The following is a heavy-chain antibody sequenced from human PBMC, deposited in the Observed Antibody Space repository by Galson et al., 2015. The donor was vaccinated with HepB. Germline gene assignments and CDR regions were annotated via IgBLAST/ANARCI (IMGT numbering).Heavy chain of an antibody. CDR1: GFSLSTSGVG. CDR3: AHDTLLVDAFDI. D-gene: IGHD2-15*01. V-gene: IGHV2-5*02. CDR2: IYWDDDK. J-gene: IGHJ3*02. Sequence: PALVKPTQTLTLTCTFSGFSLSTSGVGVGWIRQPPGKALEWLALIYWDDDKRYSPPLKSRLTITKDTSRNQVVLTMTNMDPVDTATYYCAHDTLLVDAFDIWGQGTMVTVSS.